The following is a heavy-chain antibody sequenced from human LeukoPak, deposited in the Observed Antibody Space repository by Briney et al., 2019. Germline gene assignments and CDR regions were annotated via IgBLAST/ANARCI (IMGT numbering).Heavy chain of an antibody. J-gene: IGHJ4*02. Sequence: GGSLRLSCAASGFTFSSYSMNWIRQAPGKGLEWGSSISSSTSYIYYADSVKGRFTISKDNAKNSLYLQMNSLRAEDTAVYYCARAGGSTVSHSDYWGQGTLVTVSS. D-gene: IGHD4-17*01. CDR3: ARAGGSTVSHSDY. V-gene: IGHV3-21*01. CDR1: GFTFSSYS. CDR2: ISSSTSYI.